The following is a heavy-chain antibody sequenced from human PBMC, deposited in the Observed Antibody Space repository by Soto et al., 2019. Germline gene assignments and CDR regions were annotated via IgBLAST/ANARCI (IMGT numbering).Heavy chain of an antibody. Sequence: ASVKVSCKASGYTFTSYYMHWVRQAPGQGLEWMGIINPSGGSTSYAQKFQGRVTMTRDTSTSTVYMELSSLRSEDTAVYYCARGKEYYYDSSGYYASVPLGEFDYWGQGTLVTVSS. V-gene: IGHV1-46*01. CDR3: ARGKEYYYDSSGYYASVPLGEFDY. D-gene: IGHD3-22*01. J-gene: IGHJ4*02. CDR2: INPSGGST. CDR1: GYTFTSYY.